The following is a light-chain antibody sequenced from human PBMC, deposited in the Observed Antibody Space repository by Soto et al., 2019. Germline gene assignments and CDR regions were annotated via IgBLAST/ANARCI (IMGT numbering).Light chain of an antibody. Sequence: QSVLTQPPSASGSPGQSVTISCTGTSSDVGGYNYVSWYQQHPGKAPKLMIYEVSKRPSGVPDRFSGSKSGNTASLTVSGLQAEDEADYYCSSYAGSNNFKVFGGGPKLTVL. J-gene: IGLJ2*01. V-gene: IGLV2-8*01. CDR3: SSYAGSNNFKV. CDR1: SSDVGGYNY. CDR2: EVS.